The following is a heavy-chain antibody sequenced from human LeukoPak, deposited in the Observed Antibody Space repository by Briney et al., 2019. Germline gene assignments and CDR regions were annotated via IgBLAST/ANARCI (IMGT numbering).Heavy chain of an antibody. CDR2: IKQDGSEK. V-gene: IGHV3-7*03. Sequence: GGSLRLSCAASGFTLSSYWTSWVRQAPGKGLEWVANIKQDGSEKYYVDSVKGRFTISRDNAKNSLYLQMNSLRAEDTAVYYCARGIVATIDYFDYWGQGTLVTASS. CDR3: ARGIVATIDYFDY. J-gene: IGHJ4*02. CDR1: GFTLSSYW. D-gene: IGHD5-12*01.